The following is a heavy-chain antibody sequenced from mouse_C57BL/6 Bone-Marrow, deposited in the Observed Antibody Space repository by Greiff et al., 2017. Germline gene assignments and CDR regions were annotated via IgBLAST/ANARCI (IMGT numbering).Heavy chain of an antibody. D-gene: IGHD1-1*01. J-gene: IGHJ4*01. CDR1: GFTFSDYY. Sequence: EVKLQESGGGLVQPGGSLKLSCAASGFTFSDYYMYWVRQTPEKRLEWVAYISNGGGSTYYPDTVKGRFTISRDNAKNTLYLQISRLKSEDTAMYYCASPLTTGYYYAMDYWGQGTSVTVSA. CDR2: ISNGGGST. CDR3: ASPLTTGYYYAMDY. V-gene: IGHV5-12*01.